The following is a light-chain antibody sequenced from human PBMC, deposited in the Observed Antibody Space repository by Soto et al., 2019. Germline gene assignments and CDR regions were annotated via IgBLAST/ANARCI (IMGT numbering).Light chain of an antibody. J-gene: IGLJ1*01. V-gene: IGLV1-51*01. CDR3: SSYAGNYVYV. Sequence: QSVMTQPPSVSAAPGQKVTISCSGSSSNIGGNSVSWYQQLPGTAPKLLIYDVSARPSGVPDRFSASKSDNTASLTISGLQAEDEADYYCSSYAGNYVYVFGSGTKLTVL. CDR2: DVS. CDR1: SSNIGGNS.